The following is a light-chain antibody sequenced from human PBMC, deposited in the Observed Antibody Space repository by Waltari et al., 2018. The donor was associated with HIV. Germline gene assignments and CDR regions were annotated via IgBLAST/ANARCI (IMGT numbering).Light chain of an antibody. CDR1: QSLLHSNGYNY. CDR3: MQALQTPRYT. CDR2: LGS. V-gene: IGKV2-28*01. J-gene: IGKJ2*01. Sequence: DTVMTQSPLSLPVTPGEPASISCRSSQSLLHSNGYNYLDWYLQQPGQSPQLLIYLGSNRAPGVPDRLSSSGSGTDFTMKISRVEAEDVGVYYCMQALQTPRYTFGQGTKLEIK.